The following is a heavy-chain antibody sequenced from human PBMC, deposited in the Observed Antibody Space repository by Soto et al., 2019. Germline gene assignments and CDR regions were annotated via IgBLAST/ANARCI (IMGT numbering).Heavy chain of an antibody. D-gene: IGHD3-9*01. Sequence: QVQRVQSGAEVKKPGASVKISCKASGYNFIGQYIHWVRQAPGQGLEWMGIINPSGGGTTYARQLRGRVVTTMDAAPSTVCLERSSLASDDTALYFCARLIAVHNTQPFLPGYFGYWGKGTFVTVSA. J-gene: IGHJ4*02. V-gene: IGHV1-46*01. CDR1: GYNFIGQY. CDR3: ARLIAVHNTQPFLPGYFGY. CDR2: INPSGGGT.